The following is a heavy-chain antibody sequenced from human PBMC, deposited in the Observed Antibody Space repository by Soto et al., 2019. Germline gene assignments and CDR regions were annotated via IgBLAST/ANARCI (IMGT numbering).Heavy chain of an antibody. CDR1: GGSISSYY. D-gene: IGHD2-2*01. J-gene: IGHJ4*02. V-gene: IGHV4-59*01. Sequence: SETLSLTCTVSGGSISSYYWSWIRQPPGKGLEWIGYIYYSGSTNYNPSLKSRVTISVDTSKNQFSLKLSSVTAADTAAYYCASSGPAAILDYWGQGTLVTVSS. CDR3: ASSGPAAILDY. CDR2: IYYSGST.